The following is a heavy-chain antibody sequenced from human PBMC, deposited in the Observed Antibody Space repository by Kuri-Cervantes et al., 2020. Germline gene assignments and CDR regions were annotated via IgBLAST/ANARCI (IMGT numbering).Heavy chain of an antibody. CDR3: AREFPGTAVAGTEGALDI. Sequence: GESLKISCAASGFTFDDYAMHWVRQAPGKGLEWVSYISSSSSTIYYADSVKGRFTISRDNAKNSLYLQMNSLRAEDTAVYYCAREFPGTAVAGTEGALDIWGQGTKVTVSS. J-gene: IGHJ3*02. D-gene: IGHD6-19*01. CDR1: GFTFDDYA. V-gene: IGHV3-48*01. CDR2: ISSSSSTI.